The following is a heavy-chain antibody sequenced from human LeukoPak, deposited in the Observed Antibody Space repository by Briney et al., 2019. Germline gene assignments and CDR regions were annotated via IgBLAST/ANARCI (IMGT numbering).Heavy chain of an antibody. CDR1: GFTFSSYG. Sequence: PGGSLRLSCAASGFTFSSYGMHWVRQAPGKGLEWVAFIRYDGSNKYYADSVKGRFTISRDSAKNTLYLQMNSLELEDTALYYCTKSGHLGSYYTAYFDYWGHGTLVTVSS. J-gene: IGHJ4*01. D-gene: IGHD3-10*01. CDR2: IRYDGSNK. CDR3: TKSGHLGSYYTAYFDY. V-gene: IGHV3-30*02.